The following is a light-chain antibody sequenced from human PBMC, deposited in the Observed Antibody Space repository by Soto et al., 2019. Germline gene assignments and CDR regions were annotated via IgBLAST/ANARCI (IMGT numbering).Light chain of an antibody. CDR3: SSYTSSSTVV. CDR1: SSDVGGYKY. J-gene: IGLJ2*01. Sequence: QSVLTQAASVSGSPGQSITISCTGTSSDVGGYKYVSWYQQHPGKAPKLMIYDVSNRPSGVSNRFSGSKSGNTASLTISGLQAEDEADYYCSSYTSSSTVVFGGGTQLTVL. V-gene: IGLV2-14*01. CDR2: DVS.